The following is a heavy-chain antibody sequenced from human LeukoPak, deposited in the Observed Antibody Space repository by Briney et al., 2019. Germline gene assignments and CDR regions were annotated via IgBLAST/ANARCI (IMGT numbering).Heavy chain of an antibody. CDR3: ARNYGSGSYGYYYYYMDV. D-gene: IGHD3-10*01. Sequence: SETLSLTCTVSGGSISSYYWSWIRQPPGKGLEWIGSIYHSGSTYYNPSLKSRVTISVDTSKNQFSLKLSSVTAADTAVYYCARNYGSGSYGYYYYYMDVWGEGTTVTVSS. CDR1: GGSISSYY. J-gene: IGHJ6*03. CDR2: IYHSGST. V-gene: IGHV4-59*08.